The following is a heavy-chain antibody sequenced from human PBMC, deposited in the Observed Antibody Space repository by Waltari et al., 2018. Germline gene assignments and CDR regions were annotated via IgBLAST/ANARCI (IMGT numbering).Heavy chain of an antibody. CDR1: GYTFTSYG. D-gene: IGHD3-22*01. CDR3: ARDPYYYDSSGYFRAFDI. CDR2: ISAYNGNT. Sequence: QVQLVQSGAEVKKPGASVKVSCKASGYTFTSYGISWVRQAPGQGLEWMGWISAYNGNTNYAQKLQGRVTMTTDTSTSTAYMELRSLRSDDTAVYYCARDPYYYDSSGYFRAFDIWGQGTMVTVSS. V-gene: IGHV1-18*01. J-gene: IGHJ3*02.